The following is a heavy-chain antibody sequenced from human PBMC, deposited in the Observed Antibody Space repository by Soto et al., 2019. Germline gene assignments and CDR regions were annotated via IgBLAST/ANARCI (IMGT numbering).Heavy chain of an antibody. Sequence: EVQLVESGGGLVQPGGSLRLSCAASGFTFGTYSMSWVRQAPGKGLEWISFISRSSTNIYNTDSVKGRFTISRDNAKNSLYLQMNSLRAEDTAVYYCASEAVVAGYDSWGQGTLVTVSS. CDR3: ASEAVVAGYDS. V-gene: IGHV3-48*01. D-gene: IGHD2-15*01. CDR1: GFTFGTYS. CDR2: ISRSSTNI. J-gene: IGHJ4*02.